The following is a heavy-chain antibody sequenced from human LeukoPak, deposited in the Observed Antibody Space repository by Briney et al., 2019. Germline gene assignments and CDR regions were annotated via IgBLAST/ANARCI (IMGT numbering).Heavy chain of an antibody. J-gene: IGHJ5*02. V-gene: IGHV1-18*01. D-gene: IGHD3-9*01. CDR1: GYTFTSYG. CDR3: ARHGRYFDWLSNNWFDP. Sequence: GASVKVSCKASGYTFTSYGISWVRQAPGQGLEWMGWISAYNGNTNYAQKLQGRVTMTTDTSTSTAYMELRSLRSDDTAVYYCARHGRYFDWLSNNWFDPWGQGTLVTVSS. CDR2: ISAYNGNT.